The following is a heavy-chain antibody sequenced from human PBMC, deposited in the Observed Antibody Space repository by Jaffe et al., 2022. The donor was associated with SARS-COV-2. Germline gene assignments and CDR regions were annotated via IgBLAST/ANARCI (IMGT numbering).Heavy chain of an antibody. Sequence: QVQLVQSGAEVKKPGASVKVSCKASGYTFTSYDINWVRQATGQGLEWMGWMNPNSGNTGYAQKFQGRVTMTRNTSISTAYMELSSLRSEDTAVYYCARGSWAVVVPAAIRYNWFDPWGQGTLVTVSS. CDR1: GYTFTSYD. D-gene: IGHD2-2*02. J-gene: IGHJ5*02. CDR3: ARGSWAVVVPAAIRYNWFDP. CDR2: MNPNSGNT. V-gene: IGHV1-8*01.